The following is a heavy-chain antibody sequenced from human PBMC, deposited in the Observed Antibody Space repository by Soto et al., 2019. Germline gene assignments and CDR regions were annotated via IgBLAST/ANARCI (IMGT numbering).Heavy chain of an antibody. CDR2: ISYDGSNK. CDR3: ARVGHTAWLVGFDP. Sequence: PGGSLRLSCAASGFTFSSYAMHWVRQAPGKGLEWVAVISYDGSNKYYADSVKGRFTISRDNSKNTLYLQMNSLRAEDRAVYYCARVGHTAWLVGFDPWGQGTLVTVSS. V-gene: IGHV3-30-3*01. J-gene: IGHJ5*02. CDR1: GFTFSSYA. D-gene: IGHD5-18*01.